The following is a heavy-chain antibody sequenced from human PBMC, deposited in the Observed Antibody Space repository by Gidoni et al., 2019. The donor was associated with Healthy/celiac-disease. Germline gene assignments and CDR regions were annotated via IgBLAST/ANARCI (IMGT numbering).Heavy chain of an antibody. Sequence: EVQLVQSGAGVKRPGESLKISCKGSGYSFTSYWLGWVRQMPGKGLEGMGIIYRGDSDTTYSPSFQGQVTISADKSISTAYLQWSSLKASDTAMYYCARRVGGSQEWFDPWGQGTLVTVSS. J-gene: IGHJ5*02. CDR3: ARRVGGSQEWFDP. D-gene: IGHD1-26*01. V-gene: IGHV5-51*01. CDR2: IYRGDSDT. CDR1: GYSFTSYW.